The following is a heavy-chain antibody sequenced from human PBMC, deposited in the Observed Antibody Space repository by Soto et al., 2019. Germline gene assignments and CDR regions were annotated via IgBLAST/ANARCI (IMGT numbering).Heavy chain of an antibody. V-gene: IGHV4-31*03. Sequence: SETLSLTCTVSGGSISSGGYYWSYSGTTYYNPSLKSRVTISVDTSKNQFSLKLSSVTAADTAVYYCARSVDPGGQGTLVTVSS. CDR3: ARSVDP. CDR1: GGSISSGGYY. CDR2: SGTT. J-gene: IGHJ5*02.